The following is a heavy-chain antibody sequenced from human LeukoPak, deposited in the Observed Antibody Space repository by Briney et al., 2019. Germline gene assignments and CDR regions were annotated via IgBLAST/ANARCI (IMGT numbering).Heavy chain of an antibody. V-gene: IGHV3-74*01. Sequence: GGSLRLSCAASGFTFSMSRIHWVRQAPGKGLVWVSRINPDGSSTRHADSVKGRFTISRDNAKNTLYLQMDRLRAEDTAVYYCARELGGDRDYWGQGTLVIVSS. CDR3: ARELGGDRDY. CDR2: INPDGSST. D-gene: IGHD2-21*02. CDR1: GFTFSMSR. J-gene: IGHJ4*02.